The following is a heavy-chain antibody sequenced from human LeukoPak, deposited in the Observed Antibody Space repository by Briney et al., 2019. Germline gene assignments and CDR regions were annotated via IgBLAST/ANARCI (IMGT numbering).Heavy chain of an antibody. D-gene: IGHD3-10*01. CDR1: GFTFSDYY. J-gene: IGHJ4*02. CDR3: ARAKYGSGSYPTY. Sequence: PGASLRLSCAASGFTFSDYYMSWIRQAPGRGLEWVSYISSSGSTTYYADSVKGRFTISRDNAKNSLYLQMNSLRAEDTAVYYCARAKYGSGSYPTYWGQGTLVTVSS. V-gene: IGHV3-11*01. CDR2: ISSSGSTT.